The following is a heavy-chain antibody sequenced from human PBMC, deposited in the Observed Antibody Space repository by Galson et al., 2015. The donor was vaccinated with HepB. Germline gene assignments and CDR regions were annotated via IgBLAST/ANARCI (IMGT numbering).Heavy chain of an antibody. CDR1: GFTFSSYD. V-gene: IGHV3-30-3*01. CDR3: ATDWPVVTANSRFES. Sequence: SLRLSCAASGFTFSSYDMHWVRQAPGKGLEWVSLISYRGSSKYYLDSVKGRFTISRDNSKNTLYLQMNNLRAEDTAVYYCATDWPVVTANSRFESWGQGTLVTVSS. D-gene: IGHD2-21*02. CDR2: ISYRGSSK. J-gene: IGHJ4*02.